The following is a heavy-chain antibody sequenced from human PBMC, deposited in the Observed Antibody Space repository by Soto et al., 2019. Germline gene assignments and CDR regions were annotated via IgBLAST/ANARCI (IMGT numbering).Heavy chain of an antibody. J-gene: IGHJ6*02. CDR3: ARGYCSSTSCPLGYYYGMDV. D-gene: IGHD2-2*01. CDR2: MNPNSGNT. Sequence: GASVKVSCKASGYTFTSYDIKWVRQATGKGLEWMGWMNPNSGNTGYAQKFQGRVTMTRNTSISTAYMELSSLRSEDTAVYYCARGYCSSTSCPLGYYYGMDVWGQGTTVTVSS. CDR1: GYTFTSYD. V-gene: IGHV1-8*01.